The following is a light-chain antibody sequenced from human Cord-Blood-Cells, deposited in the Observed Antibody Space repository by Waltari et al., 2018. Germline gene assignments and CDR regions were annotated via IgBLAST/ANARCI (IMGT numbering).Light chain of an antibody. CDR1: QDISNY. Sequence: IQMHQSPSSLSASVGARVTITCQASQDISNYLNWYQQKPGKAPKLLIYDASNLETGVPSRFSGSGSGTDFTFTISSLQPEDIATYYCQQYDNLPLTFGGGTKVEIK. CDR2: DAS. V-gene: IGKV1-33*01. CDR3: QQYDNLPLT. J-gene: IGKJ4*01.